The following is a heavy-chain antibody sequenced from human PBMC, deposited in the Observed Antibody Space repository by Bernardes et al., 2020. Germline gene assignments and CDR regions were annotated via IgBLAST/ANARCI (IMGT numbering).Heavy chain of an antibody. V-gene: IGHV4-59*01. CDR1: GDSISSYY. CDR2: IYYSGST. Sequence: SEAQSLTCTVSGDSISSYYWSWIRQPPGKGLEWIGHIYYSGSTNYNPSLKSRVTMSVDTSKNQFSLKLTSVTAADTAVYYCARGKSALNWFDPWGQGTLVTVSS. J-gene: IGHJ5*02. D-gene: IGHD3-16*01. CDR3: ARGKSALNWFDP.